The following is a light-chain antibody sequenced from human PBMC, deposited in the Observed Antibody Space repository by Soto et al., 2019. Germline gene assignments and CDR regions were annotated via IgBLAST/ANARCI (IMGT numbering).Light chain of an antibody. V-gene: IGLV3-21*02. CDR2: DVT. CDR1: NIGSKS. J-gene: IGLJ2*01. CDR3: QVWDSSSDHVV. Sequence: SYELTQPPSVAVAPGQTARITCGGKNIGSKSVHWYQQKPGQAPVLVVYDVTDRPSGIPERFSGSKSGNTATLTISRVEAGDEADYYCQVWDSSSDHVVFGGGTK.